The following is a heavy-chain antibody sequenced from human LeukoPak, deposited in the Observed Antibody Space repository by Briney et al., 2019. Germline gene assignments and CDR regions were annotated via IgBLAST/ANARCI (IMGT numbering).Heavy chain of an antibody. V-gene: IGHV4-59*01. D-gene: IGHD3-22*01. CDR2: IYYSGST. Sequence: SETLSLTCTVSGGSISSYYWSWIRQPPAKGLEWIGYIYYSGSTNYNPSLKSRVTISVDTSKNQFSLKLSSVTAADTAVYYCARYDSSGYYYAFDYWGQGTLVTVSS. CDR3: ARYDSSGYYYAFDY. J-gene: IGHJ4*02. CDR1: GGSISSYY.